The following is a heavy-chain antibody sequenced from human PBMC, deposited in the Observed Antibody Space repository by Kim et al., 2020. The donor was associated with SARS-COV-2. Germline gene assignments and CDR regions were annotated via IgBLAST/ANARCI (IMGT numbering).Heavy chain of an antibody. CDR1: GFTFSSYG. CDR2: IWYDGSNK. Sequence: GGSLRLSCAASGFTFSSYGMHWVRQAPGKGLEWVAVIWYDGSNKYYADSVKGRFTISRDNSKNTLYLQMNSLRAEDTAVYYCARDNGVGDTSNNNAFDIWGQGTMVAVSS. D-gene: IGHD3-16*01. CDR3: ARDNGVGDTSNNNAFDI. V-gene: IGHV3-33*01. J-gene: IGHJ3*02.